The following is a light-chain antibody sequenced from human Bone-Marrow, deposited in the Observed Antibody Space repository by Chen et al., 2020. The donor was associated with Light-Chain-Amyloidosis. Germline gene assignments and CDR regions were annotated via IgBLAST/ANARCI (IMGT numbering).Light chain of an antibody. CDR2: GSS. Sequence: EIVLTQSPGTLSLSPGEGANLSCRSSQTIISNYLTWYQQTFGQAPRLLIYGSSSRATGIPDRFTGSGSGTDFTLTINRLEPEDLAMYYCQQYGTSPLTFGGGTKVEIK. V-gene: IGKV3-20*01. CDR3: QQYGTSPLT. J-gene: IGKJ4*01. CDR1: QTIISNY.